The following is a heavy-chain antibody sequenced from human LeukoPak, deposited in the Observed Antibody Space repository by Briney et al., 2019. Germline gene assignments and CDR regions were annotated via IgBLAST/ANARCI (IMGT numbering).Heavy chain of an antibody. CDR2: IYYSGST. CDR3: ARVVRDGYNSRAYYFDY. D-gene: IGHD5-24*01. Sequence: SETLSLTCTVSGGSISSSSYYWGWIRQPPGKGLEWIGSIYYSGSTYYNPSLKSRVTISVDTSKNQFSLKLSSVTAADTAVYYCARVVRDGYNSRAYYFDYWGQGTLVTVSS. CDR1: GGSISSSSYY. J-gene: IGHJ4*02. V-gene: IGHV4-39*07.